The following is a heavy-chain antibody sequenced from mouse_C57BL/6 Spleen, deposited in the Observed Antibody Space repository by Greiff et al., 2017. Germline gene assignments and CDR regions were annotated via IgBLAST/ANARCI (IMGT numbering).Heavy chain of an antibody. Sequence: EVKLVESGGGLVQPGGSLKLSCAASGFTFSDYYMYWVRQTPEKRLEWVAYIRTGGGSTYYPDTVKGRFTISSDTAKNTLYLHMSRLKSEDTAMDYCTRQFGNYYFDYWGQGTTLTVSS. CDR3: TRQFGNYYFDY. J-gene: IGHJ2*01. CDR2: IRTGGGST. CDR1: GFTFSDYY. V-gene: IGHV5-12*01.